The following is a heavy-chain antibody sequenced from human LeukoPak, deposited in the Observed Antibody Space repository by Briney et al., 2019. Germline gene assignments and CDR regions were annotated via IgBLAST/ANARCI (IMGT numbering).Heavy chain of an antibody. Sequence: ASVKVSCKASGYTFTSYGISWVRQAPGQGLEWMGWISAYNGNTNYAQKLQGRVTMTTDTSTSTAYMELRSLRSDDTAVYYCARDNIWNDRNYFDYWGQGTLVTVSS. J-gene: IGHJ4*02. D-gene: IGHD1-1*01. CDR1: GYTFTSYG. CDR2: ISAYNGNT. CDR3: ARDNIWNDRNYFDY. V-gene: IGHV1-18*01.